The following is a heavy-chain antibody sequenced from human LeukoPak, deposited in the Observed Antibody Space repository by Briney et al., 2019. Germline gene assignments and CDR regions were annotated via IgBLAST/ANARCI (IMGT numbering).Heavy chain of an antibody. Sequence: GGSLRLSCAASGFTFRNYGMHWVRQAPGKGLEWVAVISYDGSNKYYADSVKGRFTISRDNSKNTLYLQMNSLRAEDTAVYYCARDPPYYYDSSGYFGAFDIWGQGTMVTVSS. CDR3: ARDPPYYYDSSGYFGAFDI. D-gene: IGHD3-22*01. CDR2: ISYDGSNK. J-gene: IGHJ3*02. V-gene: IGHV3-30*19. CDR1: GFTFRNYG.